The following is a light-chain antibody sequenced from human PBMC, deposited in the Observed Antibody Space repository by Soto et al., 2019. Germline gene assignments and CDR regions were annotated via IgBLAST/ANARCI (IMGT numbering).Light chain of an antibody. V-gene: IGKV3D-11*02. CDR2: DAS. J-gene: IGKJ4*01. CDR3: QQRSNWRPFLT. Sequence: EVVLAQALATLSLSPGERATLSCRASQSVSHYLAGYHHKRGQAPRLLIYDASNVATGIPARFSGSAPGTDFTLTISSLVPEEFAVDSCQQRSNWRPFLTFGGGTTVDLK. CDR1: QSVSHY.